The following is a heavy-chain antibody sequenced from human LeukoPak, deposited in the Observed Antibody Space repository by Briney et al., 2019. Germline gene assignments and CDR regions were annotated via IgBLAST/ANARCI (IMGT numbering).Heavy chain of an antibody. J-gene: IGHJ4*02. CDR1: GFTFSSYW. V-gene: IGHV4-59*08. D-gene: IGHD5-12*01. Sequence: PGGSLRLSCAASGFTFSSYWMSWVRQAPGKTLEWIGEIYYSGSTKYNPSLKSRVTISVDTSKNQFSLKLSSVTAADTAVYYCARRRWQRGPDVVNPFDYWGQGTLVTVSS. CDR3: ARRRWQRGPDVVNPFDY. CDR2: IYYSGST.